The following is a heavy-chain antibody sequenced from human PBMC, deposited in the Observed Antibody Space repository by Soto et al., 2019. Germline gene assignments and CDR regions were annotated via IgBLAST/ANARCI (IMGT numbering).Heavy chain of an antibody. V-gene: IGHV4-39*01. Sequence: SETLSLACTVSGGSISSSSYYWGWIRQPPGKGLEWIGSIYYSGSTYYNPSLKSRVTISVDTSKNQFSLKLSSVTAADTAVYYCARHDGDYVYGYWGQGTLVTVSS. J-gene: IGHJ4*02. CDR2: IYYSGST. D-gene: IGHD4-17*01. CDR3: ARHDGDYVYGY. CDR1: GGSISSSSYY.